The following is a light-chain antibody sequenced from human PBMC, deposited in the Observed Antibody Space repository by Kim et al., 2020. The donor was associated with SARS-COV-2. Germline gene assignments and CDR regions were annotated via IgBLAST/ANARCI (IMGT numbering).Light chain of an antibody. Sequence: DIQMTQSPSSLSASVGDRVTITCRASQIISSYLNWYQQKPGKAPKLLIYAASSLQSGVPSRFSGSGSGTDFTLTISSLQPEDFATYYGQQSYSIPYTFGQGTKLEI. CDR2: AAS. CDR1: QIISSY. J-gene: IGKJ2*01. V-gene: IGKV1-39*01. CDR3: QQSYSIPYT.